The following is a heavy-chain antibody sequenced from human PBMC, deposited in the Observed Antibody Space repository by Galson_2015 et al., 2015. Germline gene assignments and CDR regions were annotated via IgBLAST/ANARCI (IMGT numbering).Heavy chain of an antibody. Sequence: SLRLSCAASGFTFSSYGMHWVRQAPGKGLEWVAVISYDGSNKYYADSVKGRFTISRDNSKNTLYLQMNSLRAEDTAVYYCAKDFVLGSLNDILTGYTRADFDYWGQGTLVTVSS. CDR3: AKDFVLGSLNDILTGYTRADFDY. CDR2: ISYDGSNK. J-gene: IGHJ4*02. CDR1: GFTFSSYG. V-gene: IGHV3-30*18. D-gene: IGHD3-9*01.